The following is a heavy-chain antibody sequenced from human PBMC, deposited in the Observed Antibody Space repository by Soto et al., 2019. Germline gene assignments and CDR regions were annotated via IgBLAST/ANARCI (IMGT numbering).Heavy chain of an antibody. V-gene: IGHV3-74*01. J-gene: IGHJ6*03. Sequence: GSLRLSCAASGFTFSNYWMHWVRQAPGKGLVWVSRINSDGSSTSYADSVKGRFTISRDNAKNTLYLQMNSLRAEDTAVYYCARVSRSASKYYYYYYMDVWGKGTTVTVSS. CDR3: ARVSRSASKYYYYYYMDV. CDR2: INSDGSST. D-gene: IGHD1-26*01. CDR1: GFTFSNYW.